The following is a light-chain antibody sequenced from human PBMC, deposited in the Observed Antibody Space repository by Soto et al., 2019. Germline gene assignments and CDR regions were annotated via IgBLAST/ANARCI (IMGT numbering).Light chain of an antibody. V-gene: IGKV1-5*03. CDR3: QQYNTFLT. J-gene: IGKJ4*01. CDR2: EAS. Sequence: DIQMTQSPSTLSASVGDRVTITCRASHNLDKWLAWYQQKPGKAPKLLIYEASSLQSGVPSRFSGSGSGTEFTLTITSLQPDDFATYYCQQYNTFLTLGGGTKVDLK. CDR1: HNLDKW.